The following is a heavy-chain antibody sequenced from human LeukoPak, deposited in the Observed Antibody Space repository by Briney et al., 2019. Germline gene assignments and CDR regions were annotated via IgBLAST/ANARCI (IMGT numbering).Heavy chain of an antibody. CDR1: GFIFSSHW. D-gene: IGHD1-26*01. Sequence: AGSLRLSCAASGFIFSSHWMSWVRQAPGKGLEWVANINLDGNDKNYVDSVKGRFTISRDNAKNSLYLQMNSLRAEVTAMYYCVRSVSYFSKWGERTLVTVSS. CDR3: VRSVSYFSK. V-gene: IGHV3-7*01. CDR2: INLDGNDK. J-gene: IGHJ4*02.